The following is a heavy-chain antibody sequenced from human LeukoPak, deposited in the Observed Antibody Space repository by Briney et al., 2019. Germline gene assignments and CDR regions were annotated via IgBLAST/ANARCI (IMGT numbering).Heavy chain of an antibody. D-gene: IGHD3-22*01. J-gene: IGHJ4*02. CDR3: ARGPTYYYDSSGPYSDY. V-gene: IGHV6-1*01. CDR2: TYYRSKWYN. Sequence: SQTRSLTCAISGDSVSSNSAAWNWIRQSPSRGLEGLGRTYYRSKWYNNSAVSVKSRITINPDTSKNQFSLQLNSVTPEDTAVYYCARGPTYYYDSSGPYSDYWGQGTLVTVSS. CDR1: GDSVSSNSAA.